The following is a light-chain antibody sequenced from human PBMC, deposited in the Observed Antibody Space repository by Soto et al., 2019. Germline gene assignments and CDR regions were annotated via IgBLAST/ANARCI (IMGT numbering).Light chain of an antibody. CDR1: RSGIGGNSH. Sequence: QSALTQPASVSGSPGQSITISCSGTRSGIGGNSHLSWYQKFPGKAPKLILYEGTSRPSGLSDRFSCSKSDNTASLIICVRQVEDEGSYSCPSPASDMTMIFGGGTKLTVL. V-gene: IGLV2-14*03. J-gene: IGLJ2*01. CDR2: EGT. CDR3: PSPASDMTMI.